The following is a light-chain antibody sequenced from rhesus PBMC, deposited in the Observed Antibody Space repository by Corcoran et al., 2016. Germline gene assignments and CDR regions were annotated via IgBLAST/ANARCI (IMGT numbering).Light chain of an antibody. CDR1: QGISKY. CDR2: DAS. Sequence: DIQMTQSPSSLSASVGDTVTITCQASQGISKYLAWYQQKPGTAPKLLIYDASTLQSGVPSRFSGSGSGTEFTLTISSLQPEDFATYYCQQHNSYPRTFGQGTKVEIK. J-gene: IGKJ1*01. CDR3: QQHNSYPRT. V-gene: IGKV1-25*01.